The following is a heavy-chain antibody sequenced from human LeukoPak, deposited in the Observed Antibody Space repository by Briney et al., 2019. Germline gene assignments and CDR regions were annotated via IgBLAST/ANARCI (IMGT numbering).Heavy chain of an antibody. J-gene: IGHJ4*02. D-gene: IGHD3-3*02. CDR3: ARVGYHFWSAYYFDY. Sequence: ASVKVSCKASGGTFSSYAISWVRQATGQGLEWMGGIIPIFGTANYAQKFQGRVTITADESTSTAYMELSSLRSEDTAVYYCARVGYHFWSAYYFDYWGQGTLVTVSS. CDR1: GGTFSSYA. CDR2: IIPIFGTA. V-gene: IGHV1-69*13.